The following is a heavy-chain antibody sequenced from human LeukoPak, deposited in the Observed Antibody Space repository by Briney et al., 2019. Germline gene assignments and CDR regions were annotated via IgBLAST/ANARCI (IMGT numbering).Heavy chain of an antibody. J-gene: IGHJ4*02. CDR3: AKDRSGSWSFDY. V-gene: IGHV3-30*18. D-gene: IGHD6-13*01. CDR1: GFTFTRSG. Sequence: GGSLRLSCAASGFTFTRSGMHWVRQAPGKGLEWLAVISYDGSDKYCADSVKGRFTISRDNSKNTLYLQMNSLRAEGTAVYYCAKDRSGSWSFDYWGQGTLVTVSS. CDR2: ISYDGSDK.